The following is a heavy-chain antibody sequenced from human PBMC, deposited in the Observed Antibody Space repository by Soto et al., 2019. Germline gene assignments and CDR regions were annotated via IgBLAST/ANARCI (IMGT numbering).Heavy chain of an antibody. J-gene: IGHJ3*01. D-gene: IGHD6-25*01. Sequence: PGGSLRLSCVASGFTFSGHWMQWVRQAPGKGLVWVSRINSDGSSTNYADSVKGRFTISRDNAKNTLYLQMDSLRVEDTAVYYCARVMQRVRKSLHVWGQAILVSV. CDR1: GFTFSGHW. V-gene: IGHV3-74*01. CDR3: ARVMQRVRKSLHV. CDR2: INSDGSST.